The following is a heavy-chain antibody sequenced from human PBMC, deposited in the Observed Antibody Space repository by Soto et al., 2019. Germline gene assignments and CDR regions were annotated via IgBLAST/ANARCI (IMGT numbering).Heavy chain of an antibody. CDR1: GGSISSSSYY. J-gene: IGHJ5*02. Sequence: SETLSLTCTVSGGSISSSSYYWGWIRQPPGKGLEWIGSIYYSGSTYYNPSLKSRVTISVDTSKNQFSLKLSSVTAADTAVYYCARLRFPGSPLPLDPWGQGTLVTVSS. CDR3: ARLRFPGSPLPLDP. D-gene: IGHD2-15*01. CDR2: IYYSGST. V-gene: IGHV4-39*01.